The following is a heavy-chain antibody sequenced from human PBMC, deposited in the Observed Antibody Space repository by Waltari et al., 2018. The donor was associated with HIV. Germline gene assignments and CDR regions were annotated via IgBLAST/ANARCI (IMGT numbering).Heavy chain of an antibody. Sequence: VQLVESGGGLGQPGGSLRLSSAASGFTFTKDWMSWFRHAPGKGLEWVANIKQDESEKYYVDSLKGRFTISRDNAKNSLFLQMNSLRVEDTDVYYCAREALYDSSGYYFDYWGQGTLVTVSS. CDR2: IKQDESEK. V-gene: IGHV3-7*01. CDR3: AREALYDSSGYYFDY. CDR1: GFTFTKDW. J-gene: IGHJ4*02. D-gene: IGHD3-22*01.